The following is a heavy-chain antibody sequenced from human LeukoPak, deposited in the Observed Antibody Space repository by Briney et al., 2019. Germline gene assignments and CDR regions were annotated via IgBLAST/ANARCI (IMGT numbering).Heavy chain of an antibody. J-gene: IGHJ4*02. V-gene: IGHV4-4*08. CDR3: ARVAGGDLIDY. CDR1: GVSISNYY. D-gene: IGHD2-21*01. Sequence: SETLSLTCIVSGVSISNYYWSWIRQPPGKGLEWIGYVYNSGRTSYNPYLKGRVSISADMPKNQFSLKLTSVTAADTAVYYCARVAGGDLIDYWGQGTLVTVSS. CDR2: VYNSGRT.